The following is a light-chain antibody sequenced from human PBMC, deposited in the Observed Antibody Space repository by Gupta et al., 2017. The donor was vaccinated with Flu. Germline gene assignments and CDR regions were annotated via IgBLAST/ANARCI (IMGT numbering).Light chain of an antibody. Sequence: EIVLTQSPGTLSLSPGDRATLSCRASQSVSSNFLAWYQQKSGQAPRLVLYSTSSRATGIPDGFSGSGSGTDFTLTISRLEPEDFAVYYCQQYDSSPRTFGQGTKVEIK. CDR2: STS. V-gene: IGKV3-20*01. J-gene: IGKJ1*01. CDR1: QSVSSNF. CDR3: QQYDSSPRT.